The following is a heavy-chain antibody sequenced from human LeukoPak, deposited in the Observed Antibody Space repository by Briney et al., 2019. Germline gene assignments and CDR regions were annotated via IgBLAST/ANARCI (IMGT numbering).Heavy chain of an antibody. CDR3: SKHMLARGYCSGTSCSLAFGI. Sequence: PGRSLRLSCATSGFTFDDYAMHWVRQAPGKGLEWVSGINWYGAIMGYADSVKGRFTISRDDAKHSLYLHMSSLRPEDTAMYYCSKHMLARGYCSGTSCSLAFGIWGQGTMVTVSS. CDR1: GFTFDDYA. V-gene: IGHV3-9*01. J-gene: IGHJ3*02. CDR2: INWYGAIM. D-gene: IGHD2-2*01.